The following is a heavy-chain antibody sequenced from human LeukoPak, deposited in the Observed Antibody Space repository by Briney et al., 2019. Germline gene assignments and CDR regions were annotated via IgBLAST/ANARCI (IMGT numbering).Heavy chain of an antibody. CDR3: ARDGTGDFWSGYYYFDY. D-gene: IGHD3-3*01. CDR1: GFTFCSYS. CDR2: LSSSSSTI. V-gene: IGHV3-48*02. J-gene: IGHJ4*02. Sequence: GGSLRLSCAASGFTFCSYSMNCIRPAPGNGLDGVSYLSSSSSTIYYADSVKGRFTISRDNAKNSLYLQMNSLRDEDTAVYYCARDGTGDFWSGYYYFDYWGQGTLVTVSS.